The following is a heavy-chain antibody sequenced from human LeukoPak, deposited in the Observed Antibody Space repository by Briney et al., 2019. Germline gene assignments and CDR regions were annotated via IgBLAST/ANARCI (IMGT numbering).Heavy chain of an antibody. CDR1: GGSFSGYY. V-gene: IGHV4-34*01. CDR3: AKDREWWELLLSVRSGFDY. CDR2: INHSGST. Sequence: PSETLSLTCAVYGGSFSGYYWSWIRQPPGKGLEWIGEINHSGSTNYNPSLKSRVTISVDTSKNQFSLKLSSVTAADTAVYYCAKDREWWELLLSVRSGFDYWGQGTLVTVSS. J-gene: IGHJ4*02. D-gene: IGHD1-26*01.